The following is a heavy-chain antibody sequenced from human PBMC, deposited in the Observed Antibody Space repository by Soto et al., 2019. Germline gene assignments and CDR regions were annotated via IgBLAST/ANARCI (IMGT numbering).Heavy chain of an antibody. CDR3: ARYCSGGTCYDRIDY. V-gene: IGHV4-31*11. CDR1: GGSIDSAGSY. Sequence: QVQLQESGPGLVRPSQTLSLTCAVSGGSIDSAGSYWLRIRQLPGRGLEWIGHIYHGGTTDYNPSLKSRIAMSVDTSKNQFSLELNSVTAADTAVYYCARYCSGGTCYDRIDYWGQGTLVTVSS. CDR2: IYHGGTT. D-gene: IGHD2-15*01. J-gene: IGHJ4*02.